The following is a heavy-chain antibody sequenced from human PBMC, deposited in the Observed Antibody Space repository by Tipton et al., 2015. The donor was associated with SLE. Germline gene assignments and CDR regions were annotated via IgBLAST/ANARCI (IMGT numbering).Heavy chain of an antibody. V-gene: IGHV4-59*12. J-gene: IGHJ4*02. Sequence: TLSLTCTVSGGSISTYYWSWIRQPPKQGLEWIGWIYHTGSTDYNPSLKSRVTISVDTSKNQFSLKLSSVTAADTAVYYCARVAGNIVATIDYWGQGTLVTVSS. CDR3: ARVAGNIVATIDY. CDR2: IYHTGST. D-gene: IGHD5-12*01. CDR1: GGSISTYY.